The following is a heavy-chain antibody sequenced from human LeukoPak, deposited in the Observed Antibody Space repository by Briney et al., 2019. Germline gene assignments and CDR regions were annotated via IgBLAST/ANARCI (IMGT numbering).Heavy chain of an antibody. CDR3: ARARIDFWSGYQPAYYYYYMDV. V-gene: IGHV3-53*01. CDR2: IYSGGST. D-gene: IGHD3-3*01. CDR1: GFIVSSNY. J-gene: IGHJ6*03. Sequence: GGSLRLSCAASGFIVSSNYMTWVRQAPGKGLEWVSVIYSGGSTYYADSVKGRFTISRDNSKNTLYLQMNSLRAEDTAVYYCARARIDFWSGYQPAYYYYYMDVWGKGTTVTVSS.